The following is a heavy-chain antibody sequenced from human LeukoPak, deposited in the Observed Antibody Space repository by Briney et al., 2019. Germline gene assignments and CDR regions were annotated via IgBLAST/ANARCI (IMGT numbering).Heavy chain of an antibody. J-gene: IGHJ4*02. Sequence: GESLKISCKGSGYSFTSYWIGWVRQMPGKGLEWMGIIYPGDSDTRYSPSFQGQVTISADKSISTAYLQWSSLKASDTAMYYRARPAFKYSYGYPFDYWGQGTLVTVSS. D-gene: IGHD5-18*01. CDR1: GYSFTSYW. CDR3: ARPAFKYSYGYPFDY. V-gene: IGHV5-51*01. CDR2: IYPGDSDT.